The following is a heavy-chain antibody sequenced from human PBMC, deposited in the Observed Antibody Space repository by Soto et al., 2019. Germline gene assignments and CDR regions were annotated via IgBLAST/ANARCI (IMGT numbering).Heavy chain of an antibody. Sequence: QVQLVESGGGVVQPGRSLRLSCAASGFTFSSYAMHWVRQAPGKGLEWVAVISYDGSNKYYADSVKGRFTISRDNSKNTLDLQMNSLRAEDTAVYYCAREDEVVADAFDIWGQGTMVTVSS. CDR3: AREDEVVADAFDI. D-gene: IGHD2-15*01. CDR1: GFTFSSYA. J-gene: IGHJ3*02. V-gene: IGHV3-30-3*01. CDR2: ISYDGSNK.